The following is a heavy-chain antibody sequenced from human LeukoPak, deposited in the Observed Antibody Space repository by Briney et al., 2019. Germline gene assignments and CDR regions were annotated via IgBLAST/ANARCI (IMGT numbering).Heavy chain of an antibody. D-gene: IGHD6-19*01. Sequence: GASVKVSCKASDFSFTSYGMSWVRQAPGQGLEWMGWISAYNGSTKYAQKLQGRVTMTTDTSTGTAYMELRSLRPDDTAVYYCARDLTSNVAVTEYHYYGMDVWGQGTTVTVSS. V-gene: IGHV1-18*01. CDR3: ARDLTSNVAVTEYHYYGMDV. CDR1: DFSFTSYG. CDR2: ISAYNGST. J-gene: IGHJ6*02.